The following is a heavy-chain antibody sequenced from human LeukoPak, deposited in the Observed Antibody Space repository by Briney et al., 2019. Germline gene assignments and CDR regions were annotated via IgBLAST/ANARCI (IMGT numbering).Heavy chain of an antibody. CDR2: ISSSSSYI. CDR3: ARRGGSGYYDAFDI. J-gene: IGHJ3*02. Sequence: GGSLRLSCAASGFTFSSYNMNWVRQAPGKGLEWVSSISSSSSYIYYADSVKGRFTISRDNAKNSLYLQMNSLRAEDTAAYYCARRGGSGYYDAFDIWGQGTMVTVSS. CDR1: GFTFSSYN. V-gene: IGHV3-21*01. D-gene: IGHD3-22*01.